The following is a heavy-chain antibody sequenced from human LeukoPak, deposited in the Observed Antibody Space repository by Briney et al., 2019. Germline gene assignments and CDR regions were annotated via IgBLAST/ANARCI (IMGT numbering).Heavy chain of an antibody. CDR3: ARGEYYYDSSGYGRGRAFDI. V-gene: IGHV4-30-2*01. Sequence: SETLSLTCAVSGGSISSGGYSWSWIRQPPGKGLEWIGYIYHSGSTYYNPSLKSRVTISVDRSKNQFSLKLSSVTAADTAVYYCARGEYYYDSSGYGRGRAFDIWGQGTMVTVS. D-gene: IGHD3-22*01. J-gene: IGHJ3*02. CDR1: GGSISSGGYS. CDR2: IYHSGST.